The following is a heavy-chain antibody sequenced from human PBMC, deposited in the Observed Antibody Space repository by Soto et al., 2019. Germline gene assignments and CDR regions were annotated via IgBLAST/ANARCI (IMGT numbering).Heavy chain of an antibody. CDR1: GYTFTGYY. Sequence: GASVKGSCEASGYTFTGYYMHWVRQAPGQGLEWMGWINPNSGGTNYAQKFQGWVTMTRDTSISTAYMELSRLRSDDTAVYYCARGSSCSSTSCYDAWFDPWGQGTLVTVSA. V-gene: IGHV1-2*04. CDR3: ARGSSCSSTSCYDAWFDP. CDR2: INPNSGGT. D-gene: IGHD2-2*01. J-gene: IGHJ5*02.